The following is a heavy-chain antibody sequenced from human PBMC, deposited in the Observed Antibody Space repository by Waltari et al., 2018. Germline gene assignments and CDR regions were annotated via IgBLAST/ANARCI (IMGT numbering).Heavy chain of an antibody. V-gene: IGHV4-61*02. CDR2: SYTSGST. Sequence: QVQLQESGPGLVKPSQTLSLTCTVSGGSISSGSYYWSWIRQPAGKGLEWIGRSYTSGSTNYNPSLKSRVTISVDTSKNQFARKLSSVTAADTAVYYCARGSGWYEPFDYWGQGTLVTVSS. D-gene: IGHD6-19*01. CDR1: GGSISSGSYY. J-gene: IGHJ4*02. CDR3: ARGSGWYEPFDY.